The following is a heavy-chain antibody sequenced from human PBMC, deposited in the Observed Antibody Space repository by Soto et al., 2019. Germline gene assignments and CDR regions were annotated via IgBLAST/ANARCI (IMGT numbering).Heavy chain of an antibody. Sequence: GASVKVSCKASGGTFSSYAISWVRQAPGQGLEWMGGSIPIFGTANYAQKFQGRVTITADESTSPAYMELSSLRSEDTAVYSCASPKFRFWQQLDPWGQGTLVTVSS. J-gene: IGHJ5*02. CDR3: ASPKFRFWQQLDP. CDR2: SIPIFGTA. CDR1: GGTFSSYA. V-gene: IGHV1-69*13. D-gene: IGHD3-3*01.